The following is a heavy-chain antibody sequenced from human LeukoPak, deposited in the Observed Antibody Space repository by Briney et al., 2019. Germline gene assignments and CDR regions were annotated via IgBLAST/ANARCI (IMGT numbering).Heavy chain of an antibody. CDR3: ARDLGGDYRYYYYGMDV. J-gene: IGHJ6*02. CDR2: INPNSGGT. CDR1: GYTFTGYY. V-gene: IGHV1-2*02. Sequence: ASVKVSCKASGYTFTGYYMHWVRQAPGQGLEWMGWINPNSGGTNYAQKFQGRVTMTRDTFISTAYMELSRLRSDDTAVYYCARDLGGDYRYYYYGMDVWGQGTTVTVSS. D-gene: IGHD4-17*01.